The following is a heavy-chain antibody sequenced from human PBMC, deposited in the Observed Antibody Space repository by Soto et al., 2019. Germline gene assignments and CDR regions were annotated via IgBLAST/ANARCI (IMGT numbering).Heavy chain of an antibody. V-gene: IGHV4-59*01. CDR2: IYYSGST. D-gene: IGHD2-2*01. CDR1: GGSISGYC. J-gene: IGHJ6*02. Sequence: SETLSLTCTVSGGSISGYCWSWIRQPPGKGLEWIGYIYYSGSTTYNPSLKSPVTISVDTSRNQFSLKLSSVTAADTAVYYCARDLCHGASCQGYYYYYGMDVWGQGTTVTVSS. CDR3: ARDLCHGASCQGYYYYYGMDV.